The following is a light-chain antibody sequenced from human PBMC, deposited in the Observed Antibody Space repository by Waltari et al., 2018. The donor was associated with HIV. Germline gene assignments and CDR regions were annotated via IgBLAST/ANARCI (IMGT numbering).Light chain of an antibody. V-gene: IGKV1-12*02. Sequence: DIRMTKTPRVVPASIGKRVTVNCRASQGIGSWLAWYRQRPGEAPDLLIHDASHLRTGVPSRFSGGGSGTGFFLTINSLQSQDLGTYFCQQGYKLPLTFGPGTTIEI. CDR2: DAS. CDR3: QQGYKLPLT. J-gene: IGKJ2*01. CDR1: QGIGSW.